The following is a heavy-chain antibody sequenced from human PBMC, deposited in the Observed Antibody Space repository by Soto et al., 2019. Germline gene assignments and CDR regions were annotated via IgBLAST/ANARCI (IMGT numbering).Heavy chain of an antibody. Sequence: SETLSLTCAVSGGSIISSGYSWSWIRQPPGKGLEWIGYIYHSGSTYYNPSLKSRVTISVDRSKNQFSLKLSSVTAADTAVYYCARDGVWGGHAFXIWGQGSMVXVAS. CDR2: IYHSGST. CDR1: GGSIISSGYS. J-gene: IGHJ3*02. D-gene: IGHD3-16*01. CDR3: ARDGVWGGHAFXI. V-gene: IGHV4-30-2*01.